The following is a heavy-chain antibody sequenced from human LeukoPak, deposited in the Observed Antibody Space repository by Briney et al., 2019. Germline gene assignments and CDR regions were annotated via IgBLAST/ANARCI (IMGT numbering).Heavy chain of an antibody. CDR1: GGSISSGSYY. CDR2: IYTSGST. D-gene: IGHD3-22*01. V-gene: IGHV4-61*02. Sequence: SQTLSLTCTVSGGSISSGSYYWSWIRQPAGKGLEWIGRIYTSGSTNYNPSLKSRVTISVDTSKNQFSLKLSSVTAADTAVYYCARVGGDYYDSIHDGAFDYWGQGTLVTVSS. J-gene: IGHJ4*02. CDR3: ARVGGDYYDSIHDGAFDY.